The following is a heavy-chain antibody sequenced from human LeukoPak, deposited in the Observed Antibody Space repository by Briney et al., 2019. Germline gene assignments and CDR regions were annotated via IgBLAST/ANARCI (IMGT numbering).Heavy chain of an antibody. CDR1: GFTFSSYS. CDR3: ASGDYGDYLAAFDI. Sequence: GGSLRLSCAGSGFTFSSYSMNWVRQAPGKGLEWVSYISSSSTNIYYTGSVKGRFTISRDNAKNSLYLQMNSLRVDDTAVYYCASGDYGDYLAAFDIWGQGTKVTVS. D-gene: IGHD4-17*01. V-gene: IGHV3-48*04. J-gene: IGHJ3*02. CDR2: ISSSSTNI.